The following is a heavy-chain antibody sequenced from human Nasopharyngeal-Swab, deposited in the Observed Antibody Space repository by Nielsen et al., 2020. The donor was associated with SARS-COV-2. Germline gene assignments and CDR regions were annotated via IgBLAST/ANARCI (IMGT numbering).Heavy chain of an antibody. J-gene: IGHJ4*02. D-gene: IGHD3-9*01. CDR3: ARSYNPGGFGWLLSND. V-gene: IGHV3-30*04. Sequence: GESLKISCAASGFIFSSYAMHWVRQAPGKGLEWVSVISYGGGDEHYADSVKGRFTISRDNSKNTLYLQMNSLTVDDTAVYYCARSYNPGGFGWLLSNDWGQGTLVTVSS. CDR1: GFIFSSYA. CDR2: ISYGGGDE.